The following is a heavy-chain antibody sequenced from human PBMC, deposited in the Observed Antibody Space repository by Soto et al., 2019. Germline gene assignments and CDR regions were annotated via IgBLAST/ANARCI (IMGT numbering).Heavy chain of an antibody. Sequence: AGGSLRLSCAASGFTFSSYAMSWVRQAPGKGLEWVSAISGSGGSTYYADSVKGRFTISRDNSKNTLYLQMNSLRAEDTAVYYCAKGFCSSTSCPWGFDPWGQGTLVTVSS. D-gene: IGHD2-2*01. CDR2: ISGSGGST. CDR1: GFTFSSYA. CDR3: AKGFCSSTSCPWGFDP. J-gene: IGHJ5*02. V-gene: IGHV3-23*01.